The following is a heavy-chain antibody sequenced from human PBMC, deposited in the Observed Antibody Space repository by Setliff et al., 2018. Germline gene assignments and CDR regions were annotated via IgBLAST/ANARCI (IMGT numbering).Heavy chain of an antibody. J-gene: IGHJ4*02. CDR1: RASITSTTYY. CDR2: IFYSGRT. Sequence: SETLSLTCAVSRASITSTTYYWGWIRQPPGKGLEWIGSIFYSGRTFYNPSLKSRVTISVDTSKNQFSLTLSSVTAADTAVYYCARLPNYVWGSPVDYWGQGTLVTVSS. V-gene: IGHV4-39*01. CDR3: ARLPNYVWGSPVDY. D-gene: IGHD3-16*01.